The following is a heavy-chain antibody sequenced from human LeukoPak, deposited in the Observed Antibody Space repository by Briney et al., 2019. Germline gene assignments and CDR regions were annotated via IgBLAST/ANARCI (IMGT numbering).Heavy chain of an antibody. Sequence: ASVKVSCKASGYTFTSYGISWVRQAPGQGLEWMGWISAYNGNTNYAQKLLGRVTMTTDTSTSTAYMELRSPRSDDTAVYYCARADGSIWYSGYFDYWGQGTLVTASS. CDR2: ISAYNGNT. CDR1: GYTFTSYG. V-gene: IGHV1-18*04. D-gene: IGHD6-13*01. J-gene: IGHJ4*02. CDR3: ARADGSIWYSGYFDY.